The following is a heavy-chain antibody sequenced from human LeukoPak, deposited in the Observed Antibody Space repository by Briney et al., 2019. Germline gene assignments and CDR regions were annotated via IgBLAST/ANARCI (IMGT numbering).Heavy chain of an antibody. CDR1: GFSFNNYA. CDR3: AKGHSSSWFPYFDY. D-gene: IGHD6-13*01. J-gene: IGHJ4*02. Sequence: GGSLRLSRAASGFSFNNYAMSWVRQAPGRGLEWVSDISGSGGSTYYADSVKGRFTISRDNSRNTLFLQMDSLRAEDTAIYFCAKGHSSSWFPYFDYWGQGTLVAVSS. CDR2: ISGSGGST. V-gene: IGHV3-23*01.